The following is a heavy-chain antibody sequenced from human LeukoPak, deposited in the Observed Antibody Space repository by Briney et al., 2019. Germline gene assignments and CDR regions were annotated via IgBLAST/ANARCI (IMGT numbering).Heavy chain of an antibody. CDR3: ARWGLRSNWYFDL. CDR2: IYTSGST. Sequence: SETLSLTCTVSGGSISSGSYYWSWIRQPAGKGLEWIGRIYTSGSTNYNPSLKSRVTMSVDTSKNQFSLRLSSVTAADTAVYYCARWGLRSNWYFDLWGRGTLVTVSS. V-gene: IGHV4-61*02. CDR1: GGSISSGSYY. J-gene: IGHJ2*01. D-gene: IGHD2/OR15-2a*01.